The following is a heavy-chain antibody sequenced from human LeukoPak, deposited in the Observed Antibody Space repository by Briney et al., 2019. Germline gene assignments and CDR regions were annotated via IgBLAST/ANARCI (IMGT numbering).Heavy chain of an antibody. CDR1: GFTFDDYA. D-gene: IGHD1-1*01. CDR3: ARVRETTEYYFDY. CDR2: ITWNSDNI. Sequence: GGSLRLSCAASGFTFDDYAMHWVRQAPGKGLEWVSGITWNSDNIEYADSVKGRFTISRDNAKNSLYLQMNSLRAEDTAVYYCARVRETTEYYFDYWGQGTLVTVPS. V-gene: IGHV3-9*01. J-gene: IGHJ4*02.